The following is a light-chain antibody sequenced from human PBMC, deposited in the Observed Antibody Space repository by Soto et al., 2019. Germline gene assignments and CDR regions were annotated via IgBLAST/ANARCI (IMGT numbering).Light chain of an antibody. J-gene: IGKJ1*01. CDR2: KTS. CDR1: QRISSW. V-gene: IGKV1-5*03. Sequence: DIPLTQSPSTLSASVGDRVTITCRASQRISSWLAWYQQKPGKAPKFLIYKTSNLESWVPSRFSGSGSGTEFTLTISSLQPDDFATYYCQYYNNYCWTFGQGTKVEI. CDR3: QYYNNYCWT.